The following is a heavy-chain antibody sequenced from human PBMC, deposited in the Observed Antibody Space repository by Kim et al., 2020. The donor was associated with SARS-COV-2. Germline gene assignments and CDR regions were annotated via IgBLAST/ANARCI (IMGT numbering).Heavy chain of an antibody. J-gene: IGHJ6*01. V-gene: IGHV3-30*18. CDR3: AKAVVRGVNYYYYGMDV. Sequence: GGSLRLSCAASGFTFSTYGMHWVRQAPGKGLEWVAVISYDGSSKYYGESVKGRFTISRDNPENTLYLQMNSLRPEDTAVYYCAKAVVRGVNYYYYGMDVWGQVTTVAVSS. CDR1: GFTFSTYG. D-gene: IGHD3-10*01. CDR2: ISYDGSSK.